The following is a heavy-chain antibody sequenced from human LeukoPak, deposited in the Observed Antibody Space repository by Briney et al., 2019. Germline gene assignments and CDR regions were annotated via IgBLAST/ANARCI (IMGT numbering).Heavy chain of an antibody. Sequence: ASVKVFCKASGYTFTGYYMHWVRQAPGQGLEWMGWINPNSGGTNYAQKFQGWVTMTRDTSISTAYMELSRLRSEDTAVYYCAREVGGSSWGVNWFDPWGQGTLVTVSS. CDR2: INPNSGGT. D-gene: IGHD6-13*01. V-gene: IGHV1-2*04. J-gene: IGHJ5*02. CDR1: GYTFTGYY. CDR3: AREVGGSSWGVNWFDP.